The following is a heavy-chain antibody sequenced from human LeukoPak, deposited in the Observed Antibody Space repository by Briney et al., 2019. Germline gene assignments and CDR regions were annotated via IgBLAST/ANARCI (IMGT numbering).Heavy chain of an antibody. CDR1: GGSISSYY. D-gene: IGHD4-17*01. J-gene: IGHJ4*02. CDR2: ISYTGSI. CDR3: ASHGDSDAYYFDY. V-gene: IGHV4-59*08. Sequence: PSETLSLTCTASGGSISSYYWSWIRQPPGKGLEWIWYISYTGSINYNPSLKSRVTRAVDTSKNQFSLKLSSVTAADTAVYYCASHGDSDAYYFDYWGQGTLVTVSS.